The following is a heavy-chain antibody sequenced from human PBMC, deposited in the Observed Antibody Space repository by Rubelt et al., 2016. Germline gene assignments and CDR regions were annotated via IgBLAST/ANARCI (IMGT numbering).Heavy chain of an antibody. CDR3: AGVYSNYFSRIFGVLGYWFDP. Sequence: PGKGLEWIGYIYYSGSTNYNPSLKSRVTISVDTSKNQFSLKLSSVTAADTAVYYCAGVYSNYFSRIFGVLGYWFDPWGQGTLVTVSS. D-gene: IGHD4-11*01. CDR2: IYYSGST. V-gene: IGHV4-59*08. J-gene: IGHJ5*02.